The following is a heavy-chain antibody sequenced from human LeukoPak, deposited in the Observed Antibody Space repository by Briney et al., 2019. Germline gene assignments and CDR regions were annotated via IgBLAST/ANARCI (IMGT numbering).Heavy chain of an antibody. D-gene: IGHD3-9*01. J-gene: IGHJ4*02. V-gene: IGHV4-59*10. Sequence: SETLSLTCAVYGGSFSGYYWSWIRQPAGKGLEWIGRIYTSGSTNYSPSLKSRVTISVDTSKNRFSLKLSSVTAADTAVYYCASRYFDWFSYWGQGTLVTVSS. CDR2: IYTSGST. CDR3: ASRYFDWFSY. CDR1: GGSFSGYY.